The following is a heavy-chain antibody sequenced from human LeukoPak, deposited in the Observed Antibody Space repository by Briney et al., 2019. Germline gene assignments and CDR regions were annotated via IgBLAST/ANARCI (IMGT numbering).Heavy chain of an antibody. Sequence: SGPTLVNPSQTLPLTCTFSGFSLSTSNVGVGWIRQPPGKALDWLALIYWDDDKRYSPSLKSRLTITKDTSKNQVVLTMTNMDPVDTATYYCGDTRNSVSYYYDSSGYYPDAFDIWGQGTMVTVSS. J-gene: IGHJ3*02. CDR2: IYWDDDK. V-gene: IGHV2-5*02. D-gene: IGHD3-22*01. CDR3: GDTRNSVSYYYDSSGYYPDAFDI. CDR1: GFSLSTSNVG.